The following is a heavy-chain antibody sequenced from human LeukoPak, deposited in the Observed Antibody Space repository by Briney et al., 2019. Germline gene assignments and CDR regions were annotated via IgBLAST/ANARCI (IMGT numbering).Heavy chain of an antibody. CDR1: GFTFSNYS. J-gene: IGHJ4*02. CDR2: IGSTNRYK. D-gene: IGHD6-13*01. V-gene: IGHV3-21*01. Sequence: GGSLRLSCAASGFTFSNYSVNWGRQAPGKGLEWVSVIGSTNRYKYYADSVKGGFTISRDNAKSSLYLQINSLRAEDSAVYYCAREAIAAAGSFDYWGQGTLVTVSS. CDR3: AREAIAAAGSFDY.